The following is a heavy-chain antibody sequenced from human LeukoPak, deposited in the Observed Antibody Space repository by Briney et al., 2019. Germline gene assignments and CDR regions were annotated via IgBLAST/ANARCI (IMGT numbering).Heavy chain of an antibody. CDR3: ASSVVVVAATSGGGYYYYYGMDV. Sequence: SETLSLTCTVSGGSISSYYWSWIRQPPGKGLEWIGYIYYSGSTNYNPSLKSRVTISVDTSKNQFSLKLSSVTAADTAVYYCASSVVVVAATSGGGYYYYYGMDVWGQGTTVTVSS. J-gene: IGHJ6*02. V-gene: IGHV4-59*01. CDR2: IYYSGST. CDR1: GGSISSYY. D-gene: IGHD2-15*01.